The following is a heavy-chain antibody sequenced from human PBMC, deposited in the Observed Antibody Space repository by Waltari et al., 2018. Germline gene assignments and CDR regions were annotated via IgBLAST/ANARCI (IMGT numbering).Heavy chain of an antibody. CDR3: ARYVYGAYFIDY. V-gene: IGHV4-4*02. D-gene: IGHD4-17*01. Sequence: QVQLQESGPGLVKPSGTLSLTCGVSGGYISTTYWWRWVRQSPVKGLEWLGEIYHGGTTNYNPSLRSRVTMSVDKSKNQFSLRLSSVTAADTAIYYCARYVYGAYFIDYWGQGILVTVSS. J-gene: IGHJ4*02. CDR2: IYHGGTT. CDR1: GGYISTTYW.